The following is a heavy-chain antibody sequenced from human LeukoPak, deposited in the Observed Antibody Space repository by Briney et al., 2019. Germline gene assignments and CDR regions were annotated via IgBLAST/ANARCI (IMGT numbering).Heavy chain of an antibody. CDR2: ISNSGGRT. Sequence: GGSLRLSCAASGFTFSNYAMSWVRQAPGKGLEWVSFISNSGGRTSYAGSVRGRFTISRDNSKNTLYLQMNSLRAEDTAVYYCASEHSGNYYRPFDYWGQGTLVTVSS. CDR3: ASEHSGNYYRPFDY. J-gene: IGHJ4*02. D-gene: IGHD1-26*01. V-gene: IGHV3-23*01. CDR1: GFTFSNYA.